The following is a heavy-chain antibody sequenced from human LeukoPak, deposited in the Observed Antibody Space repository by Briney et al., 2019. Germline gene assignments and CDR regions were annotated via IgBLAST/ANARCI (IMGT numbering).Heavy chain of an antibody. CDR1: GFIFSAYG. D-gene: IGHD3-16*02. V-gene: IGHV3-33*01. CDR2: IWYDGSSK. J-gene: IGHJ3*02. CDR3: ARDNRYTGNYLDAFDI. Sequence: GRSLRLSCAASGFIFSAYGMHWVRQAPGKGLEWLAVIWYDGSSKYYADSVKGRFTISRDNSKNTLYMQMNNLRVADTAVYFCARDNRYTGNYLDAFDIWGQGTLVTVSS.